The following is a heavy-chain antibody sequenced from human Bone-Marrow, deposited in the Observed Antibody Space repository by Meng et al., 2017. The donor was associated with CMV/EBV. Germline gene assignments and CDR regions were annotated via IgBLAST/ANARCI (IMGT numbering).Heavy chain of an antibody. D-gene: IGHD5-12*01. CDR2: ISRGGTTK. CDR3: ARCIGAVRSGMDV. CDR1: GFIFNDYY. V-gene: IGHV3-11*01. J-gene: IGHJ6*02. Sequence: GESLKISCATSGFIFNDYYLAWIRQAPGKGLEWVSYISRGGTTKYYADSVKGRFAISRDNANNSVYLQMDSLRPEDTAVYYCARCIGAVRSGMDVWGQGSTVTVSS.